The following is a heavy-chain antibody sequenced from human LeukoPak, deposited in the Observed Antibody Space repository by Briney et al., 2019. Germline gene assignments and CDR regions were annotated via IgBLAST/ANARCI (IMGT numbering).Heavy chain of an antibody. CDR3: ARDGTPTYYDILLSKENWFDP. J-gene: IGHJ5*02. V-gene: IGHV4-59*01. Sequence: SETLSLTCTVSGGSISSYYWSWIRQPPGKGLEWIGYIYYSGSTNYNPSLKSRVTISVDTSKNQFSLKLSSVTAADTAVYYCARDGTPTYYDILLSKENWFDPWGQGTLVTVSS. CDR1: GGSISSYY. CDR2: IYYSGST. D-gene: IGHD3-9*01.